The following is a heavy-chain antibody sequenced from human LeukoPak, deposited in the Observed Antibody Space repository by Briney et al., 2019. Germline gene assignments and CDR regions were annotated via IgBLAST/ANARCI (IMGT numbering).Heavy chain of an antibody. D-gene: IGHD3-3*01. Sequence: GGSLRLSCAASGFTFSSYGMHWVRQAPGKGLEWVAVIWYDGSNKYYADSVKGRFTISRDHSKNTLYLQMDSLRAEDTALYYCAGDRRAVTIFGVEYNWFDPWGQGALVTVSS. V-gene: IGHV3-33*01. J-gene: IGHJ5*02. CDR3: AGDRRAVTIFGVEYNWFDP. CDR1: GFTFSSYG. CDR2: IWYDGSNK.